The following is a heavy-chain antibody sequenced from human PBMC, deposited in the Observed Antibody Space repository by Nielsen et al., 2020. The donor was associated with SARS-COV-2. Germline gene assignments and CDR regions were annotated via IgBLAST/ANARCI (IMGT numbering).Heavy chain of an antibody. J-gene: IGHJ6*03. V-gene: IGHV3-53*01. D-gene: IGHD4-17*01. CDR3: AKTTVTASDHYFHMDV. Sequence: GESLKISCAASGFIVSNNYMSWVRQAPGKGLEWVSAISPSGGATYYADSVKGRFTISRDNFKNTQYLEMNSLRGEDTAVYYCAKTTVTASDHYFHMDVWGKGTTVSVTS. CDR2: SPSGGAT. CDR1: GFIVSNNY.